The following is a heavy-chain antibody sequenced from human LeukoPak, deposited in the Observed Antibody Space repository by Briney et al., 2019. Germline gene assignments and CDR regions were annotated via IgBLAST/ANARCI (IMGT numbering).Heavy chain of an antibody. CDR2: ISSSSSTI. J-gene: IGHJ5*02. Sequence: PGGSLRLSCAASGFTFSTYSMNWVRQAPGKGLEWVSYISSSSSTIYYADSVKGRFTISRDNAKNSLYLQMNSLRDEDTAVYYCARAGYDFWSGYYSWFDPWGQGTLVTVSS. V-gene: IGHV3-48*02. CDR1: GFTFSTYS. D-gene: IGHD3-3*01. CDR3: ARAGYDFWSGYYSWFDP.